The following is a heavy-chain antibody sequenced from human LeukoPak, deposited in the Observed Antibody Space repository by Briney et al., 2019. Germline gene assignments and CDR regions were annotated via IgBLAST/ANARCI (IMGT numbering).Heavy chain of an antibody. CDR2: INTGGST. CDR3: ARGGGTMIRGVSGNWFDP. Sequence: TSETLSLTCTVSGGSISSYYWSWIRQPAGKGLEWIGRINTGGSTNYNPSLKSRVTMSVDTSKNQFSLKLSSVTAADTAVYYCARGGGTMIRGVSGNWFDPWGQGTLVTVSS. CDR1: GGSISSYY. V-gene: IGHV4-4*07. J-gene: IGHJ5*02. D-gene: IGHD3-10*01.